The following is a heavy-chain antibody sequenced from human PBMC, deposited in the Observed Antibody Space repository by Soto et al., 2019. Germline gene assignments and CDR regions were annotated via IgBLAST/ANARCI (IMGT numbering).Heavy chain of an antibody. CDR3: ARSEATGLDY. V-gene: IGHV4-4*02. CDR1: GGSMTTSNW. D-gene: IGHD1-26*01. CDR2: GHHSGRT. Sequence: PSQTLSLTCTVSGGSMTTSNWWFWGRQSPGKGLEGIGEGHHSGRTNYNPSLKSRVTISVDKSKNHFSLKLSSVTAADTAVYYCARSEATGLDYWGQGTLVTVS. J-gene: IGHJ4*02.